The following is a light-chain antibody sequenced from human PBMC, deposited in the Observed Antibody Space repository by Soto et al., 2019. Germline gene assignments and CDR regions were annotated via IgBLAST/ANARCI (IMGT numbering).Light chain of an antibody. CDR2: DST. Sequence: VLTQSPATLSLSPGERASLSCRASQSIHTSLAWYQQKPGQPPRLVVYDSTLRANGVPDRFSGSGSGTDFTLTISRLEPEDFAVYYCQQYGSSPQTFGQGTKVDIK. CDR1: QSIHTS. J-gene: IGKJ1*01. V-gene: IGKV3-20*01. CDR3: QQYGSSPQT.